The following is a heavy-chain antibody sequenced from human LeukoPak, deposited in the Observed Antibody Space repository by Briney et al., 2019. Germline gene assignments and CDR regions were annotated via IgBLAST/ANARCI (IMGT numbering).Heavy chain of an antibody. CDR3: ARISSGWYANWFDP. V-gene: IGHV1-18*01. J-gene: IGHJ5*02. Sequence: ASVKVSYKASGYTFTSYGISWVRQAPGQGLEWMGWISAYNGNTNYAQKLQGRVTMTTDTSTSTAYMELRSLRSDDTAVYYCARISSGWYANWFDPWGQGTLVTVSS. D-gene: IGHD6-19*01. CDR1: GYTFTSYG. CDR2: ISAYNGNT.